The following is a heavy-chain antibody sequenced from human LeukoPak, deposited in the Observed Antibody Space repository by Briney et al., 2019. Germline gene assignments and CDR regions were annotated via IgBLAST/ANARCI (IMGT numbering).Heavy chain of an antibody. CDR2: IYTSGNT. V-gene: IGHV4-4*07. CDR1: SGSVSSDD. CDR3: ATTSRPAPRYCSSTTCYTGGDFYYYYMDV. Sequence: RPSETLSLTCSVSSGSVSSDDWSWIRQPAGKGLEWLGRIYTSGNTYFNPSLRSRLAMSVDTSKNHFSLRLSSVTAADTAVYYCATTSRPAPRYCSSTTCYTGGDFYYYYMDVWGKGTTVTVSS. D-gene: IGHD2-2*02. J-gene: IGHJ6*03.